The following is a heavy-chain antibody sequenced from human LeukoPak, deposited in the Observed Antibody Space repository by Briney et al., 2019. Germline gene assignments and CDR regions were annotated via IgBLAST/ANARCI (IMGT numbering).Heavy chain of an antibody. CDR3: ARLYYYGSGSYLDPYNWFDP. D-gene: IGHD3-10*01. Sequence: PSETLPLTCTVSGGSISSSTYYWAWVRQPPGKGLEWIASIYYSGATYYNPSLKSRVTISVDTSRNQFSLNLSSVTAADTAVYYCARLYYYGSGSYLDPYNWFDPWGQGTLVTVSS. CDR2: IYYSGAT. J-gene: IGHJ5*02. CDR1: GGSISSSTYY. V-gene: IGHV4-39*07.